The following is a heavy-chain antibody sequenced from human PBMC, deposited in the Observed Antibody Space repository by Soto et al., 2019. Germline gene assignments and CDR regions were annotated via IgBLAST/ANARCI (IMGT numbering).Heavy chain of an antibody. J-gene: IGHJ4*02. CDR3: TRDPTTSIVTDY. CDR1: GYTFTSYA. V-gene: IGHV1-3*01. Sequence: ASVKVSCKASGYTFTSYAMHWVRQAPGQRLEWMGWINAGNGNTKYSQKFQGRVTITRDTSASTAYMELNTLRAEDTGVYYCTRDPTTSIVTDYWGQGTLVTVSS. CDR2: INAGNGNT. D-gene: IGHD2-21*01.